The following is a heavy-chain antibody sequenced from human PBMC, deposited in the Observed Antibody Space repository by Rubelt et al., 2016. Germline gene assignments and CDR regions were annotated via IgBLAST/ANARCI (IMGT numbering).Heavy chain of an antibody. Sequence: QGLEWMGIINPSGGSTSYAQKFQGRVTMTRDTSTSTVYMELSSLRSEDTAVYYCTTDQVRYAGNQINYYYFDLWGRGTLVTVSS. CDR3: TTDQVRYAGNQINYYYFDL. V-gene: IGHV1-46*01. CDR2: INPSGGST. J-gene: IGHJ2*01. D-gene: IGHD4-23*01.